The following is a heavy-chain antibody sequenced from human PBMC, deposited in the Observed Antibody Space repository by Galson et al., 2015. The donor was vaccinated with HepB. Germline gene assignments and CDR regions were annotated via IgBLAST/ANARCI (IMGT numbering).Heavy chain of an antibody. CDR2: ISCTSRYI. CDR1: GFTFSTYG. J-gene: IGHJ1*01. Sequence: SLRLSCAASGFTFSTYGMNWVRQAPGKGLEWVSSISCTSRYIFYADSVKGRFTVSRDNAKNSLYLQMDSLRPEDTAVYYCARVPTDASYCGGDCYPLEYFQHWGQGTLVNVNS. D-gene: IGHD2-21*02. V-gene: IGHV3-21*01. CDR3: ARVPTDASYCGGDCYPLEYFQH.